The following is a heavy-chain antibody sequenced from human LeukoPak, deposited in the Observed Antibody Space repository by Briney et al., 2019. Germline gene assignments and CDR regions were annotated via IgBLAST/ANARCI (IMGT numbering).Heavy chain of an antibody. Sequence: SETLSLTCNVSGGSISSDYWNYYRNWIRQPAGKGLEWIGRIHISGSTNYNPSLKSRVTVSVDTSKNQFSLKLSSVTAADTAVYYCARGSQLGIMDYWGQGTLVTVSS. D-gene: IGHD7-27*01. CDR1: GGSISSDYWNYY. J-gene: IGHJ4*02. CDR3: ARGSQLGIMDY. CDR2: IHISGST. V-gene: IGHV4-4*07.